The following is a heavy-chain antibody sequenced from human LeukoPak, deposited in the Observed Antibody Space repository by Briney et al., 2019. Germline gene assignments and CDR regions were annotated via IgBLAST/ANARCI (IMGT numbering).Heavy chain of an antibody. V-gene: IGHV1-3*01. CDR3: ARGITMIVVDPFDY. Sequence: ASVKVSCKASGYTFTSYAMHWVRQAPGQRLEWMEWINAGNGNTKYSQKFQGRVTITRDTSASTAYMELSSLRSEDTAVYYCARGITMIVVDPFDYWGQGTLVTVSS. D-gene: IGHD3-22*01. J-gene: IGHJ4*02. CDR2: INAGNGNT. CDR1: GYTFTSYA.